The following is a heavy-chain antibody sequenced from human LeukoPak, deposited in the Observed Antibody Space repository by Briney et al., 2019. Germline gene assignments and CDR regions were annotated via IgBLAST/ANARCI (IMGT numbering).Heavy chain of an antibody. Sequence: ASVKVSCKASGGTSSSYAISWVRQAPGQGLEWMGRIIPILGIANYAQKFQGRVTITADKSTSTAYMELSSLRSEDTAVYYCARVALRGYEAKEGAFDIWGQGTMVTVSS. D-gene: IGHD6-13*01. CDR1: GGTSSSYA. CDR2: IIPILGIA. J-gene: IGHJ3*02. CDR3: ARVALRGYEAKEGAFDI. V-gene: IGHV1-69*04.